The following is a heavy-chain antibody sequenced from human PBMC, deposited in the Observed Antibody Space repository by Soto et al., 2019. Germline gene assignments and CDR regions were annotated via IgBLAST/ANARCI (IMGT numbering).Heavy chain of an antibody. CDR1: GGTFSSYA. CDR3: ARDPVYDYVWGSYRYAWFDP. Sequence: SVKVSCKASGGTFSSYAISWVRQAPGQGLEWMGGIIPIFGTANYAQKFQGRVTITADESTSTAYMELSSLRSEDTAVYYCARDPVYDYVWGSYRYAWFDPWG. D-gene: IGHD3-16*02. V-gene: IGHV1-69*13. CDR2: IIPIFGTA. J-gene: IGHJ5*02.